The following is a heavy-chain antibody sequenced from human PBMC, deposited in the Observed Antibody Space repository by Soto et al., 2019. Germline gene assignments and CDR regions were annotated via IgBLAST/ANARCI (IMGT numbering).Heavy chain of an antibody. Sequence: PGGSLRLSCAASGFTFRTYSLSWVRQAPGKGLEWVSGISGSGGTTYYADSVKGRLSISRDNSKNTLFLQMNSLRAEDTAVYYCAMEANSSSWINWFDPWGQGTQVTVSS. CDR3: AMEANSSSWINWFDP. J-gene: IGHJ5*02. CDR2: ISGSGGTT. CDR1: GFTFRTYS. D-gene: IGHD6-13*01. V-gene: IGHV3-23*01.